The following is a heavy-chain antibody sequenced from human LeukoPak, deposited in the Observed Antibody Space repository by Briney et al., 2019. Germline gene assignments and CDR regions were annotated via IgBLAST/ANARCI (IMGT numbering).Heavy chain of an antibody. CDR2: ISGGGGST. V-gene: IGHV3-43D*03. CDR3: AKARRGSGCPDY. CDR1: GFTFDDYG. Sequence: GGSLRLSCAASGFTFDDYGMHWVRQAPGKGLEWVGLISGGGGSTYYIDSVKGRFSISRDNRKNSLYLQMNSLRPEDTAFYYCAKARRGSGCPDYWGQGPLVTVSS. D-gene: IGHD6-19*01. J-gene: IGHJ4*02.